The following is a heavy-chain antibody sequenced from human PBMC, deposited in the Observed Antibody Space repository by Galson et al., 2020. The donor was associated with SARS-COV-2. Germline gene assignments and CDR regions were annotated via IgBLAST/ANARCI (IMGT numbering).Heavy chain of an antibody. Sequence: SETLSPTCTVPGASVTGTTYYWNWIRQPAGQGLEWIGHIYSSGSANYNPSLKSRATISVDTSKSHFSLKLSSVNAADTAVYYCAGYDFWSASYSWGQGTLVTVSP. CDR1: GASVTGTTYY. V-gene: IGHV4-61*09. D-gene: IGHD3-3*01. CDR2: IYSSGSA. CDR3: AGYDFWSASYS. J-gene: IGHJ4*02.